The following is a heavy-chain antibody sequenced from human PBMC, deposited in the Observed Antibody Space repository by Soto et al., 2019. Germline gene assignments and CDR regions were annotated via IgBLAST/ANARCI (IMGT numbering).Heavy chain of an antibody. CDR2: LVPQFGTP. D-gene: IGHD5-18*01. V-gene: IGHV1-69*01. J-gene: IGHJ4*02. CDR3: ARQNRDTPMVPFDV. Sequence: QVQLVQSGAEVKKPGSSVKVSCLASRGTFNRYAINWVRQAPGHGLEWLGALVPQFGTPNYAQKFQARVTIVADESTNTTSMELRGLTSDDTDVYYCARQNRDTPMVPFDVWGQGTLVTVSS. CDR1: RGTFNRYA.